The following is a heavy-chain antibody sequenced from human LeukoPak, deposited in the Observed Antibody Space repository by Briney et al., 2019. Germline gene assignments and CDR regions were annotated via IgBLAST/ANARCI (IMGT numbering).Heavy chain of an antibody. Sequence: PSETLSLTCTVSGGSISSSSYYWGWIRQPPGKGLEWIGSIYYSGSTYYNPSLKSRVTISVDRSKNQFSLKLSSVTAADTAVYYCARGYGSGIPAGFDPWGQGTLVTVSS. CDR3: ARGYGSGIPAGFDP. V-gene: IGHV4-39*07. J-gene: IGHJ5*02. CDR1: GGSISSSSYY. CDR2: IYYSGST. D-gene: IGHD3-10*01.